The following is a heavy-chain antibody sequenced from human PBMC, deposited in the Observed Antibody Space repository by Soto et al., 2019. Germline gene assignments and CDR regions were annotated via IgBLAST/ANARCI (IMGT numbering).Heavy chain of an antibody. Sequence: SETLSLTCTVSGSYISRGGYYWSCIRQHQSKGLEWIGYMYYSGSTYYTPSLKSRVTISVDTSKNQFSLKLSSVTAADTAVYYCARVRGVWFAPLWCDPWGQGTLVTVSS. CDR2: MYYSGST. V-gene: IGHV4-31*03. CDR1: GSYISRGGYY. CDR3: ARVRGVWFAPLWCDP. D-gene: IGHD3-10*01. J-gene: IGHJ5*02.